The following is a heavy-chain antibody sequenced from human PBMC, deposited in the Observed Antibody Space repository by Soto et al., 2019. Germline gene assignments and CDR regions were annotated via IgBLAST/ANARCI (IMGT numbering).Heavy chain of an antibody. CDR3: ARLLSIAAPRGYYYYGMDV. CDR2: IYYSGST. CDR1: GGSISSGGYY. J-gene: IGHJ6*02. V-gene: IGHV4-31*03. Sequence: SETLSLTCTVSGGSISSGGYYWIWIRQHPGKGLEWIGYIYYSGSTYYNPSLKSRVTISVDTSKNQFSLKLSSVTAADTAVYYCARLLSIAAPRGYYYYGMDVWGQGTTVTVSS. D-gene: IGHD6-6*01.